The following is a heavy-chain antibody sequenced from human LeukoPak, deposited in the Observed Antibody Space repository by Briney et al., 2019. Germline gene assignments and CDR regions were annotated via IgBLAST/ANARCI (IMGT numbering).Heavy chain of an antibody. Sequence: SGTLSLTCAVSGGSISKTNWWSWVRQSPGTGLEWIGEIWHSGYTNYNPSLKSRVTISVDTSKHQFSLTLTSVTAADTAIYYCASRYNWNHFDYWGHGTLVTVSS. CDR3: ASRYNWNHFDY. V-gene: IGHV4-4*02. J-gene: IGHJ4*01. CDR1: GGSISKTNW. CDR2: IWHSGYT. D-gene: IGHD1-20*01.